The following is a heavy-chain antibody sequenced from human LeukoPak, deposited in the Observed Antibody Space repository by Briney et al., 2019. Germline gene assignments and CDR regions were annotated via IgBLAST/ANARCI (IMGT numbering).Heavy chain of an antibody. D-gene: IGHD2-21*02. V-gene: IGHV3-9*01. Sequence: SLRLSCAASGFTFDDYAMHWVRQAPGKGLEWVSGISWNSGSIGYADSVKGRFTISRDNAKNSLYLQMNSLRVEDTALYYCAKAPYCGGDCYGALFVYWGQGTLVTVSS. CDR1: GFTFDDYA. CDR3: AKAPYCGGDCYGALFVY. J-gene: IGHJ4*02. CDR2: ISWNSGSI.